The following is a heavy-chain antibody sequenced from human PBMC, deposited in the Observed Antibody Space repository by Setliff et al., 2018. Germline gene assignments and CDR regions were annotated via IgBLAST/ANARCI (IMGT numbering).Heavy chain of an antibody. CDR2: ISYDGFKI. D-gene: IGHD6-19*01. Sequence: GGSLRLSCAASGFTLRNSGMHWVRQAPGRGLEWVTFISYDGFKIYYAESVKGRFTISRDISTNTLFLEIDSLRSEDAGLYYCAREGSIGWSQYFHHWGQGTPVTVSS. V-gene: IGHV3-30*03. CDR1: GFTLRNSG. J-gene: IGHJ1*01. CDR3: AREGSIGWSQYFHH.